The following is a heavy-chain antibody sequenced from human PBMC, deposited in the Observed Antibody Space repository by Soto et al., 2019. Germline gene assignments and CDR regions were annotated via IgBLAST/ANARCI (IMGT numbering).Heavy chain of an antibody. CDR3: ARGYYYGSGSYYLKYYYYYYMDV. D-gene: IGHD3-10*01. J-gene: IGHJ6*03. CDR2: INHSGST. V-gene: IGHV4-34*01. CDR1: GGSFSGYY. Sequence: PSETLSLTCAVYGGSFSGYYWSWIRQPPGKGLEWIGEINHSGSTNYNPSLKSRVTISVDTSKNQFSLKLSSVTAADTAVYYCARGYYYGSGSYYLKYYYYYYMDVWGKGTTVTVSS.